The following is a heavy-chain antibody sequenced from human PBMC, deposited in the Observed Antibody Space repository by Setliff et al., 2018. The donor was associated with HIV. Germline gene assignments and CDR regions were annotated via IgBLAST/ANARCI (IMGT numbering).Heavy chain of an antibody. V-gene: IGHV4-38-2*02. Sequence: SETLSLTCSVSGYSITNGYYWGWIRQPPGKGLEWVGSIYHDGSTYYNPSLRSRVTISVDTSKNQFSLKLNTVTAADTATYYCLLDVPLILRTSPPLWGQGTPVTVSS. D-gene: IGHD1-7*01. J-gene: IGHJ4*02. CDR1: GYSITNGYY. CDR2: IYHDGST. CDR3: LLDVPLILRTSPPL.